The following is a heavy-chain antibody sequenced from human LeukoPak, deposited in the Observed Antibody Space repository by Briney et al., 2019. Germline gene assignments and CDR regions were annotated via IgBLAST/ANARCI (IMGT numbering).Heavy chain of an antibody. J-gene: IGHJ4*02. Sequence: PGGSLRLSXAASGFTFSDYYMSWIRQAPGKGLEWVSYISGSGTTIHYSDSVKGRFTVSRDNTKNSLYLQMNSLRAEDTAVYFCAREDYYYSSGFWGQGTLVTVSS. D-gene: IGHD3-10*01. CDR2: ISGSGTTI. V-gene: IGHV3-11*04. CDR3: AREDYYYSSGF. CDR1: GFTFSDYY.